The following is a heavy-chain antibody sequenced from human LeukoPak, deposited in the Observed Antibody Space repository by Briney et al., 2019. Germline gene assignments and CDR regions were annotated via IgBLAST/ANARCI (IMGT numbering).Heavy chain of an antibody. CDR2: LYYTGST. CDR1: GGSITSSGYY. Sequence: SETLSLTCTVSGGSITSSGYYWGWLRQPPGKGLEWIGSLYYTGSTFYNPSLKSRVTISVDTSKNHFSLKLSSVTAADTAVYYCARNRDGYNSFDYWGQGTLVTVSS. CDR3: ARNRDGYNSFDY. J-gene: IGHJ4*02. D-gene: IGHD5-24*01. V-gene: IGHV4-39*07.